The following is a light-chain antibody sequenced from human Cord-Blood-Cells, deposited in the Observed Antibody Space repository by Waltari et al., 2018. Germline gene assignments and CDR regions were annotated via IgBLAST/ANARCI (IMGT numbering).Light chain of an antibody. V-gene: IGLV2-14*01. Sequence: QSALTQPASVSGSPGQSIPISCTGTSSDVGGYNYVSLYQQHPGKAPKLMIYDVSNRPSGVSNRFSGSKSGNTASLTISGLQAEDEADYYCSSYTSSSTLVVFGGGTKLTVL. J-gene: IGLJ2*01. CDR1: SSDVGGYNY. CDR3: SSYTSSSTLVV. CDR2: DVS.